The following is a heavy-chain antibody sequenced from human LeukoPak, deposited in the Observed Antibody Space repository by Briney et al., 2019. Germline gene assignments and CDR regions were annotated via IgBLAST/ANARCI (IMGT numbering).Heavy chain of an antibody. CDR2: ISWNSGET. D-gene: IGHD3-3*01. Sequence: GGSLRLSCAASGFSFDDYAMHWVRQAPGKGLEWVSGISWNSGETGYADSVKGRFTISRDNARMSLYLQINSLRPEDTALYYCAKDRKSKDLDSIDTWGQGTMVTVSS. CDR3: AKDRKSKDLDSIDT. J-gene: IGHJ3*02. CDR1: GFSFDDYA. V-gene: IGHV3-9*01.